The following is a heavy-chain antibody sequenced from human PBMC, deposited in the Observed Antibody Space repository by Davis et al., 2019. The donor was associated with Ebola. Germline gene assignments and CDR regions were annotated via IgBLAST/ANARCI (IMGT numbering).Heavy chain of an antibody. D-gene: IGHD1-26*01. V-gene: IGHV6-1*01. CDR2: TYYNSKWYS. Sequence: HSQTLSLTCDISGDSVSINSAGWNWIRQSPSRGLEWLGRTYYNSKWYSDYATSVRGRITINADTSGNKFYLQLNSVTPEDTAVYYCVRGWGRTGMGVWGQGTTVIVSS. CDR1: GDSVSINSAG. CDR3: VRGWGRTGMGV. J-gene: IGHJ6*02.